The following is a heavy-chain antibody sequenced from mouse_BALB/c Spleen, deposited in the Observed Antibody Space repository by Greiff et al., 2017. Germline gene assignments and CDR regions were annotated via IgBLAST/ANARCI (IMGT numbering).Heavy chain of an antibody. Sequence: EVKLVESGGDLVKPGGSLKLSCAASGFTFSSYGMSWVRQTPDKRLEWVATISSGGSYTYYPDSVKGRFTISRDNAKNTLYLQMSSMKYEDTAMYYCARYGKDFDYWGQGTTLTVSS. CDR1: GFTFSSYG. V-gene: IGHV5-6*01. CDR3: ARYGKDFDY. D-gene: IGHD2-10*02. J-gene: IGHJ2*01. CDR2: ISSGGSYT.